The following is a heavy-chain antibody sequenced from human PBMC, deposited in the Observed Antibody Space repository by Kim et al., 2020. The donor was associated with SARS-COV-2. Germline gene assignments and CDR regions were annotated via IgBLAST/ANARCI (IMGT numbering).Heavy chain of an antibody. D-gene: IGHD3-22*01. J-gene: IGHJ3*02. CDR3: ARVKRPYYYDNSGNDAFDI. CDR2: INPNSGGT. V-gene: IGHV1-2*06. Sequence: ASVKVSCKASGYTFTGFYMHWVRQAPGQGLEWMGRINPNSGGTNYAQKSQGRVTMTRDTSISTAYMELSRLRSDDTAVYYCARVKRPYYYDNSGNDAFDIWGQEKMVTVSS. CDR1: GYTFTGFY.